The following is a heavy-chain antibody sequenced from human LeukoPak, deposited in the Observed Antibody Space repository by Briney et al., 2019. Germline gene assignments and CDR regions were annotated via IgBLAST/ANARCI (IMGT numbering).Heavy chain of an antibody. CDR3: ARHKYDSSGYREGFDY. V-gene: IGHV5-51*01. Sequence: GESLKISCKGSGDSFTTYWIGWVRQMPGKGLEWMGIIFPGDSATKYSPSFQGQVTISADKSISTAYLQWSSLKASDTAMYHCARHKYDSSGYREGFDYWGQGTLVTVSS. CDR2: IFPGDSAT. J-gene: IGHJ4*02. CDR1: GDSFTTYW. D-gene: IGHD3-22*01.